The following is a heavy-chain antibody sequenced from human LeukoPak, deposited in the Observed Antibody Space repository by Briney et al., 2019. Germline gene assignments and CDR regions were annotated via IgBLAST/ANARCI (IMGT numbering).Heavy chain of an antibody. J-gene: IGHJ4*02. CDR1: GYTFTSYD. CDR2: MNPNSGNT. V-gene: IGHV1-8*01. CDR3: ARGPPSTYYDFWSGQNFPSH. D-gene: IGHD3-3*01. Sequence: ASVKVSCKASGYTFTSYDINWVRQATGQGLGWMGWMNPNSGNTGYAQKFQGRVTMTRNTSISTAYMELSSLRSEDTAVYYCARGPPSTYYDFWSGQNFPSHWGQGTLVTVSS.